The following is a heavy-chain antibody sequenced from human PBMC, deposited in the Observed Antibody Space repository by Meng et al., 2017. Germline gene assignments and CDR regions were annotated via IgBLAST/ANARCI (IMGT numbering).Heavy chain of an antibody. J-gene: IGHJ4*02. CDR2: IYHSGST. Sequence: SETLSLTCTVSGYSISSGYYWGWIRQPPGKGLEWIGSIYHSGSTYYNPSLKSRVTISVDTSKNQFSLKLSSVTAADTAVYYCASYYGSGTYKLYWGQGTVVTVSS. CDR3: ASYYGSGTYKLY. D-gene: IGHD3-10*01. CDR1: GYSISSGYY. V-gene: IGHV4-38-2*02.